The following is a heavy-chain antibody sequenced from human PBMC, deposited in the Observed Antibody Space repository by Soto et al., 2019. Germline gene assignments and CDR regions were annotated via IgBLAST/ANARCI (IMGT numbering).Heavy chain of an antibody. CDR2: ISAYNGNT. D-gene: IGHD7-27*01. CDR1: GYTFTSYG. CDR3: ARENWDNWFDP. J-gene: IGHJ5*02. Sequence: ASVKVSCKASGYTFTSYGISWVRQAPGQGLEWMGWISAYNGNTNYAQKLQGRVTMTTDTSTSTAHMELRSLRSDDTAVYYCARENWDNWFDPWGQGTLVTVSS. V-gene: IGHV1-18*04.